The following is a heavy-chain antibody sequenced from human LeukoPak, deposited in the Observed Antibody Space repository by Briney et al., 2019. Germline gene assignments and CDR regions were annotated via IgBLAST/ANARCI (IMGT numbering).Heavy chain of an antibody. CDR2: IYYSGST. J-gene: IGHJ3*02. V-gene: IGHV4-59*08. CDR3: GRHKYEPGIGILGVVTTGAFDI. CDR1: GGSISSYY. Sequence: TSGTLSLTCTVSGGSISSYYWSWIRQPPGKGLEWIGYIYYSGSTNYHPSLKSRVTISVDTSKNQFSLKLSSVTAADTAVYYCGRHKYEPGIGILGVVTTGAFDIWGQGTMVTVSS. D-gene: IGHD3-3*01.